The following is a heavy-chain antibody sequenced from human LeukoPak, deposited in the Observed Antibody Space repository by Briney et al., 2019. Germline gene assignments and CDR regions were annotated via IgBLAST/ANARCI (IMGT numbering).Heavy chain of an antibody. CDR1: GYTFTSYY. D-gene: IGHD3-9*01. CDR3: ARGASIWYYDILTGYYNGWFDP. Sequence: ASVKVSCKASGYTFTSYYMHWVRQAPGQGLEWMGIINPSGGSTSYTQKFQGRVTMTRDTSTSTVYMELSSLRSEDTAVYYCARGASIWYYDILTGYYNGWFDPWGQGTLVTVSS. J-gene: IGHJ5*02. CDR2: INPSGGST. V-gene: IGHV1-46*01.